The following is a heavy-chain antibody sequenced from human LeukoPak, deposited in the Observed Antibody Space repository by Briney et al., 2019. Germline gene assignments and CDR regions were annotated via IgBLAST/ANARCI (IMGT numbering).Heavy chain of an antibody. D-gene: IGHD5-24*01. CDR3: ARKMATTRGYFDY. Sequence: PSETLSLTCAVYGGSFSGYYWSWTRQPPGKGLEWIGEINHSGSTNYNPSLKSRVTISVDTFKNQFSLKLSSVTAADTAVYYCARKMATTRGYFDYWGQGTLVTVSS. CDR1: GGSFSGYY. CDR2: INHSGST. V-gene: IGHV4-34*01. J-gene: IGHJ4*02.